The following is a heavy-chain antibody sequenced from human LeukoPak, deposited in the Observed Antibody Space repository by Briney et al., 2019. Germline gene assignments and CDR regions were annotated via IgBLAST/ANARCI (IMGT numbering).Heavy chain of an antibody. CDR1: GFIFSSYG. V-gene: IGHV3-30*02. Sequence: GGSLRLSCAASGFIFSSYGMHSLRQAPGKGLEWVAFMRSDGSDKYYADSVKGRFTISRDNSKNTLYLQMNSLRAEDTAVYYCAKHDSSSHYWGQGTLVTVSS. J-gene: IGHJ4*02. D-gene: IGHD3-22*01. CDR3: AKHDSSSHY. CDR2: MRSDGSDK.